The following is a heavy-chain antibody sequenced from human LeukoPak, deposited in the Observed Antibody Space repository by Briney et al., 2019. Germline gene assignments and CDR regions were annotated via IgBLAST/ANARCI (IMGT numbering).Heavy chain of an antibody. V-gene: IGHV4-59*01. CDR1: GGSISSYY. Sequence: KPSETLSLTCTVSGGSISSYYWSWIRQPPGKGLEWIGYIYYSGSTNYNPSLKSRVTISVDTSKNQFSLKLSSVTAADTAVYYYARDLRGDYVSGYYYYGMDVWGQGTTVTVSS. CDR2: IYYSGST. D-gene: IGHD4-17*01. CDR3: ARDLRGDYVSGYYYYGMDV. J-gene: IGHJ6*02.